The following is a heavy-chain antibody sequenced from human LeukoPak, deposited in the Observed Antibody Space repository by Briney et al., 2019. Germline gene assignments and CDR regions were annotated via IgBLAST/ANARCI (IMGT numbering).Heavy chain of an antibody. D-gene: IGHD7-27*01. Sequence: GGSLRLSWAASGFTFSSYWMSWVRQAPGKGLEWVANIKQDGSEKYYVDSVKGRFTISRDNAKKSLYLQMNSLSAEDTAVYYCARDPLGIPPVGYYGMDVWGQGTTVTVSS. J-gene: IGHJ6*02. CDR2: IKQDGSEK. CDR1: GFTFSSYW. V-gene: IGHV3-7*01. CDR3: ARDPLGIPPVGYYGMDV.